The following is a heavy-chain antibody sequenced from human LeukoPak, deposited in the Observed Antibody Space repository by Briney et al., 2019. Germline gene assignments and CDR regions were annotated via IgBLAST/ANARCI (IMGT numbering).Heavy chain of an antibody. J-gene: IGHJ4*02. CDR2: IYDSGSTSGTT. D-gene: IGHD6-19*01. CDR1: GGSISSYY. V-gene: IGHV4-4*08. Sequence: PSETLSLTCTVSGGSISSYYWSWIRQPPGKGLEWIAYIYDSGSTSGTTNYNPSPRSRVTISVDTSKNQLSLKLTSVTAADTAVYYCATDEGSSGWYNYWGQGTLVTVSS. CDR3: ATDEGSSGWYNY.